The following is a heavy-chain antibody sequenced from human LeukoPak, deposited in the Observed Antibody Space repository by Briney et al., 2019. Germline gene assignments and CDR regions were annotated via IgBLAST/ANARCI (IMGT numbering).Heavy chain of an antibody. V-gene: IGHV4-4*02. CDR1: GGSISSNNW. D-gene: IGHD1-26*01. Sequence: SETLSLTCAVSGGSISSNNWWIWVRQSPEKGLEWIGEIYHDGSTNYNPSLKSRVTISVDASKNQFSLKLSSVTAADTAVYYCARPPYSGSYLYYYYMDVWGKGTTVTVSS. CDR3: ARPPYSGSYLYYYYMDV. J-gene: IGHJ6*03. CDR2: IYHDGST.